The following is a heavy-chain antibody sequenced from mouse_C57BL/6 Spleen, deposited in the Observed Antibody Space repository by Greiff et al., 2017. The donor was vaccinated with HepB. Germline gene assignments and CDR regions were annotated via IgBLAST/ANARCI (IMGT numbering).Heavy chain of an antibody. Sequence: VQLQQSGAELVKPGASVKISCKASGYAFSSYWMNWVKQRPGKGLEWIGQIYFGNGYTTYNGKFKGKATLTADKSSTTAYMQLSSLTSEDSAVYFCARGGYYGSRGYLDVWGTGTTVTVSS. J-gene: IGHJ1*03. V-gene: IGHV1-80*01. CDR3: ARGGYYGSRGYLDV. CDR2: IYFGNGYT. CDR1: GYAFSSYW. D-gene: IGHD1-1*01.